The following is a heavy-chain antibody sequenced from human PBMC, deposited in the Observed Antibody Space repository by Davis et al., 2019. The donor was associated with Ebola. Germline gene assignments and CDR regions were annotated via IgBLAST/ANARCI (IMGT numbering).Heavy chain of an antibody. CDR3: ARDLGATVDNYYYAMDV. Sequence: SETLSLTCTVSGGSISSGDYYWNWIRQPPGKGLEWLAYISYSGNTYYSPSLKSRGAISMDTSKNQISLRLSSVTAADTAVYYCARDLGATVDNYYYAMDVWGKGTTVTVSS. CDR1: GGSISSGDYY. CDR2: ISYSGNT. V-gene: IGHV4-30-4*01. J-gene: IGHJ6*04. D-gene: IGHD1-26*01.